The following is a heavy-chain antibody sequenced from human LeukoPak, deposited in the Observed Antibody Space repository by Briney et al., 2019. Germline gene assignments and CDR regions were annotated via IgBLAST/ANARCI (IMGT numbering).Heavy chain of an antibody. CDR3: ARGNIRRGYSYGYPDY. CDR1: GYTFTGYY. J-gene: IGHJ4*02. V-gene: IGHV1-2*06. CDR2: INPNSGGT. D-gene: IGHD5-18*01. Sequence: GASVKVSCKASGYTFTGYYMHWVRQAPGQGLEWMGRINPNSGGTNYAQKFQGRVTMTRDTSISTAYMELSRLRSDDTAVYYCARGNIRRGYSYGYPDYWGQGTLVTVSS.